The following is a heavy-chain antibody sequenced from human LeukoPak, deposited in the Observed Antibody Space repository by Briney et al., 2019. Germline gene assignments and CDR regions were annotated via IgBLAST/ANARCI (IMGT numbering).Heavy chain of an antibody. Sequence: GGSLRLSCAASGFTFSSYGMHWVRQAPGKGLEWVAVISYDGSNKYYADSVKGRFTISRDNSKNTLYLQVNSLRAEDTAVYYCAKGDIGYCSGGSCYSAAGMDVWGQGTTVTVSS. V-gene: IGHV3-30*18. CDR2: ISYDGSNK. CDR3: AKGDIGYCSGGSCYSAAGMDV. D-gene: IGHD2-15*01. J-gene: IGHJ6*02. CDR1: GFTFSSYG.